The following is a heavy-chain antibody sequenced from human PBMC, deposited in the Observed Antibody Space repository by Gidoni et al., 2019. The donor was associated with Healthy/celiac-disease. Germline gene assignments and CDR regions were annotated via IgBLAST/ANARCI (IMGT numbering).Heavy chain of an antibody. Sequence: ESGPGLVKPSETLSLTCTVSGYSISSGYYWGWIRQPPGKGLEWIGSIYHSGSTYYNPSLKSRVTISVDTSKNQFSLKLSSVTAADTAVYYCARDPTYCGGDCYPYNWFDPWGQGTLVTVSS. J-gene: IGHJ5*02. CDR2: IYHSGST. V-gene: IGHV4-38-2*02. CDR3: ARDPTYCGGDCYPYNWFDP. D-gene: IGHD2-21*02. CDR1: GYSISSGYY.